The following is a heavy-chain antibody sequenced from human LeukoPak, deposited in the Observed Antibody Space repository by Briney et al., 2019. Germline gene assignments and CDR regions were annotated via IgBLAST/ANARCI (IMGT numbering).Heavy chain of an antibody. CDR2: INPNSGGT. J-gene: IGHJ4*02. Sequence: APVKVSCKASGYTFTGYYMHWVRQAPGQGLEWMGWINPNSGGTNYAQKFQGRVTMTRDTSISTAYMELSRLRSDDTAVYYCARDLHYYGSGSYYLFDYWGQGTLVTVSS. V-gene: IGHV1-2*02. D-gene: IGHD3-10*01. CDR1: GYTFTGYY. CDR3: ARDLHYYGSGSYYLFDY.